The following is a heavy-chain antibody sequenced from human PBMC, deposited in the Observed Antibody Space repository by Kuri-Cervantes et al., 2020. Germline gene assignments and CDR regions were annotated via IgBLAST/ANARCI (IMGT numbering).Heavy chain of an antibody. CDR1: GGSFSGYY. V-gene: IGHV4-34*01. CDR3: ASSTSGFYYDAFDI. CDR2: INHSGST. J-gene: IGHJ3*02. Sequence: SETLSLTCAVYGGSFSGYYWSWIRQPPGKGLEWIGKINHSGSTNYNPSLKSRVTISVDTSKNQFSLKLISVTAADTAVYYCASSTSGFYYDAFDIWGQGTMVTVSS. D-gene: IGHD3-22*01.